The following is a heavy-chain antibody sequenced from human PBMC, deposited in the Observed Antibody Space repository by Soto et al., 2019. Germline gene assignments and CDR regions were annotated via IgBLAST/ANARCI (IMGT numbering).Heavy chain of an antibody. CDR1: GGSMRNYF. CDR3: AAGEASSRNLAPYYLDF. J-gene: IGHJ4*02. Sequence: LSLTCTVSGGSMRNYFWTWIRQPPGKGLEWIGYIHYSGATSFFPSYNPSLRSRVTISEDTSKNQFSLKLLSVTTADTAVYFCAAGEASSRNLAPYYLDFWGQGTLVTVSS. D-gene: IGHD6-13*01. CDR2: IHYSGATSFFP. V-gene: IGHV4-59*01.